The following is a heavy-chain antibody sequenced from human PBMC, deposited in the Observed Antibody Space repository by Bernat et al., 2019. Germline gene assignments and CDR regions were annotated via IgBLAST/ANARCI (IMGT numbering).Heavy chain of an antibody. D-gene: IGHD3-10*01. CDR1: GFSLSTSGMC. CDR3: SVGSGTENAFDI. Sequence: QVTLRESGPALVKPTQTLTLTCTFPGFSLSTSGMCVSWILQPPGKALEWLALIDSDDDKYYSTSLKTRLTISKDTSKNQMVLTMTNMDPVDTATYYCSVGSGTENAFDIWGQGTMVTVSS. V-gene: IGHV2-70*01. CDR2: IDSDDDK. J-gene: IGHJ3*02.